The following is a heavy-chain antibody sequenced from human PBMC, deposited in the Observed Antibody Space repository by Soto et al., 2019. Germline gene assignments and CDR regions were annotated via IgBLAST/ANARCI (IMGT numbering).Heavy chain of an antibody. CDR2: IYTTRSP. Sequence: SETLSLTCTVSGDSVSRYYWNWIRQPAGKGLEWIGRIYTTRSPNYNPSLKSRVTMSVDTSKNQFSLKLNLTSVTAADTAVYYCARSPAYGDYANLDTWGQGTLVTVSS. D-gene: IGHD4-17*01. CDR3: ARSPAYGDYANLDT. CDR1: GDSVSRYY. V-gene: IGHV4-4*07. J-gene: IGHJ5*02.